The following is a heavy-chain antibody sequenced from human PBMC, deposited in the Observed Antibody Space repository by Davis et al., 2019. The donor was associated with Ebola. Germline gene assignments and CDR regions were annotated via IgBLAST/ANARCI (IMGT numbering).Heavy chain of an antibody. V-gene: IGHV3-11*01. CDR3: TITYGDLDY. CDR2: VSSSGSTI. CDR1: GFIFSYYY. J-gene: IGHJ4*02. Sequence: GESLKISCAASGFIFSYYYMSWIRQAPGKGLEWVSYVSSSGSTIYYADSVKGRFTISRDNAKNSLYLQMNSLRAEDTAVYYCTITYGDLDYWGQGTLVTVSS. D-gene: IGHD4-17*01.